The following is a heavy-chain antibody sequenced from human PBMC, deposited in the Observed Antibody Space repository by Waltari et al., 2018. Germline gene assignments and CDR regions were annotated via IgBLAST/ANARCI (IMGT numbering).Heavy chain of an antibody. Sequence: DVHLLESGGSLVQPGGSLRLSCVASGFTFRNYALSWVRQSPGKVLEWVEHTDGPTTNTHYADSVKGRFTISRDNSRNTVYLQMNSLTADDSAVYFCATWITAHFDYWGRGTLVTVSS. J-gene: IGHJ4*02. D-gene: IGHD2-2*03. CDR1: GFTFRNYA. V-gene: IGHV3-23*01. CDR3: ATWITAHFDY. CDR2: TDGPTTNT.